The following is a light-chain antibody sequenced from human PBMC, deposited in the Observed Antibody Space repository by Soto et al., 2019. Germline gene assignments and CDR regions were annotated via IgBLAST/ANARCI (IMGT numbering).Light chain of an antibody. Sequence: EIVLTQSPGTLSLSPGERATLSCRASQSVSSTYLIWYQQKPGQAPRLLIYGASSRATGVPDRFSGSGSGRDFTLTISGLEPEDFVVYYCQQYGSSPLISFGQGTRLEIK. V-gene: IGKV3-20*01. CDR2: GAS. CDR1: QSVSSTY. J-gene: IGKJ5*01. CDR3: QQYGSSPLIS.